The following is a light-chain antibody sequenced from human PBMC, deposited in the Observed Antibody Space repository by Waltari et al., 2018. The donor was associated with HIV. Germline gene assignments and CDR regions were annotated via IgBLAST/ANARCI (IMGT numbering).Light chain of an antibody. CDR3: AVLDDTLGGGV. Sequence: QSVLTQPPSASGTPGQKVTISCSGGTANIGAKFVFWFQQFPGTAPKLLIYRDNLRHSGVPARFSGSKSGTSASLTISGLRSDDEAHYFCAVLDDTLGGGVFGGGTKLTVL. CDR1: TANIGAKF. J-gene: IGLJ2*01. V-gene: IGLV1-47*01. CDR2: RDN.